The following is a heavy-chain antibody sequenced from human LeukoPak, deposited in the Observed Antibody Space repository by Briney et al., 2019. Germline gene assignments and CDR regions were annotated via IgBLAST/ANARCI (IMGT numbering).Heavy chain of an antibody. J-gene: IGHJ4*02. Sequence: GGSLRLSCAASGFTFSTYEMNWVRQAPGKGLEWVSYISGSGNTIYYADSVKGRFTISRDNAKNSLFLQMSSLRDEDTAVYYCARDRGQLVIPFFFDYWGQGILVTVSS. CDR3: ARDRGQLVIPFFFDY. CDR2: ISGSGNTI. V-gene: IGHV3-48*03. CDR1: GFTFSTYE. D-gene: IGHD3-9*01.